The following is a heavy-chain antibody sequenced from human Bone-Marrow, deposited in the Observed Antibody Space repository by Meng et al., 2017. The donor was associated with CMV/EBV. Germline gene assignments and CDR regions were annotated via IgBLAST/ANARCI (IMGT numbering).Heavy chain of an antibody. Sequence: GGSLRLSCAASGFTFSSYEMNWVRQAPGKGLEWVSYISSSGSTIYYADSVKGRFTISRDNAKNSLYLQMNSLRAEDTAVYYCARLLWFGELSPGGGDYWGQGTLVTVSS. D-gene: IGHD3-10*01. CDR2: ISSSGSTI. V-gene: IGHV3-48*03. J-gene: IGHJ4*02. CDR1: GFTFSSYE. CDR3: ARLLWFGELSPGGGDY.